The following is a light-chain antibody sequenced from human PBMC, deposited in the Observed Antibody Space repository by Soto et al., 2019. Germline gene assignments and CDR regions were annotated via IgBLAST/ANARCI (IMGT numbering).Light chain of an antibody. Sequence: QSALTQPASVSGSPGQSITISCTGSGSDIGAYNYASWYQQHPGKAPKLLIHGVTRRPSGVSSRFSASKSAYTASLTISGLQAEDEANYYCSSFTTSYFYVFGPGTKVTVL. CDR3: SSFTTSYFYV. CDR2: GVT. CDR1: GSDIGAYNY. V-gene: IGLV2-14*01. J-gene: IGLJ1*01.